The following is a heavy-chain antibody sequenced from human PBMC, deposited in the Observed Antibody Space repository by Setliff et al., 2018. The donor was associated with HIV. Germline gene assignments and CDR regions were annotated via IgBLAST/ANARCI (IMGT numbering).Heavy chain of an antibody. V-gene: IGHV4-39*01. CDR1: GGSISSSSYY. Sequence: ASETLSLTCTVSGGSISSSSYYWGWIRQPPGKGLEWIGSIYYSGSTYYNPSLKSRVTISVDTSKNQFSLKLSSVTAADTAVYYCASIDYVSWGQGTMVTVSS. CDR2: IYYSGST. D-gene: IGHD3-16*01. J-gene: IGHJ3*01. CDR3: ASIDYVS.